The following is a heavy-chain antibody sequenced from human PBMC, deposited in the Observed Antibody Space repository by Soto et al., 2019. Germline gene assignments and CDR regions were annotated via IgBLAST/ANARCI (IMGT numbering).Heavy chain of an antibody. V-gene: IGHV4-31*03. CDR1: GGSIRSGGYY. CDR2: IYYSGST. D-gene: IGHD1-26*01. Sequence: QVPLQESGPGLVKPSQTLSLTCSVSGGSIRSGGYYWSWIRQHPGRGLEWIGYIYYSGSTYHNPSLKSRVSISVDTSKNQCALKLTSVTAADPAVYYCARYLLSGSYPSAFDIWGQCPMVTVSS. CDR3: ARYLLSGSYPSAFDI. J-gene: IGHJ3*02.